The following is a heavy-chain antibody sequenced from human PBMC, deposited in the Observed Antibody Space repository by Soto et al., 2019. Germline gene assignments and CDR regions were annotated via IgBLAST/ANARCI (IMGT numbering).Heavy chain of an antibody. V-gene: IGHV4-59*01. J-gene: IGHJ4*02. CDR2: IYYSGST. D-gene: IGHD2-15*01. Sequence: PSETLSLTCTVSGGSXSSYYWSWIRQPPGKGLEWIGYIYYSGSTNYNPSLKSRVTISVDTSKNQFSLKLSSVTAADTAVYYCARAYGGTCFDYWGQGTLVTVSS. CDR3: ARAYGGTCFDY. CDR1: GGSXSSYY.